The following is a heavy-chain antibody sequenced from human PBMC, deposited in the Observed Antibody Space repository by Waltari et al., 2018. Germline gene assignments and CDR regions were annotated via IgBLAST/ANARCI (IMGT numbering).Heavy chain of an antibody. CDR3: ARTRDGWSFDR. D-gene: IGHD6-19*01. CDR1: GFIFSTYW. V-gene: IGHV3-7*01. CDR2: IQQHGSEE. Sequence: EVQLVESGGGLVQPGGSLRLSCTASGFIFSTYWMSWVRQAPGKGLEWVAAIQQHGSEEYCVDSVKGRFTISRDNAKNSLHLQMDSLGAEDTAVYYCARTRDGWSFDRWGQGTLVSVSS. J-gene: IGHJ4*02.